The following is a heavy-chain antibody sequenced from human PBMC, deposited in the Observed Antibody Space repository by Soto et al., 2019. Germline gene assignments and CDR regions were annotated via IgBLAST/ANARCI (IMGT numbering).Heavy chain of an antibody. Sequence: QVQLVESGGGLVRPGGSLRLSCAASGFTFSDYYMSWIRQSPGKGLEWLSLMSRSGNNVFYADSVKGRFTISRDNAKNSLFLQMDSLKAEDTAVYYCATSRVFDFWGLGTLVSVSS. V-gene: IGHV3-11*01. J-gene: IGHJ4*02. CDR1: GFTFSDYY. CDR3: ATSRVFDF. CDR2: MSRSGNNV.